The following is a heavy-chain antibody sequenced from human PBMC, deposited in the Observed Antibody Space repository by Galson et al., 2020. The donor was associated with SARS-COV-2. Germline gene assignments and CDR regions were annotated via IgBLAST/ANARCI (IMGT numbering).Heavy chain of an antibody. D-gene: IGHD3-9*01. CDR1: GGSFSGYF. CDR3: AKDPRYYDILTGDFSRSPYYYYYGMDV. Sequence: SETLSLTCVVSGGSFSGYFWSWIRQPPGKGLEWIGEINDSGSNNYNPSLKSRVTISLDTSKKQFSLKLSSVTAADTAVYYCAKDPRYYDILTGDFSRSPYYYYYGMDVWGQGTTVTGSS. CDR2: INDSGSN. J-gene: IGHJ6*02. V-gene: IGHV4-34*01.